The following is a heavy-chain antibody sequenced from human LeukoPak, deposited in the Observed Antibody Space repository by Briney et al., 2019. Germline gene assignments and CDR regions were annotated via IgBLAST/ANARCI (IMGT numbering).Heavy chain of an antibody. Sequence: GGSLRLSCRAAGCIAISNYMSWVRQAPGKGLEWVSLIYNGGSTYYADSVMGRSTISRDKSNNPLYLQMNSLRAEDTAVYYCATGGRSGVAFESWGQGTLVTVSS. CDR2: IYNGGST. CDR3: ATGGRSGVAFES. J-gene: IGHJ4*02. D-gene: IGHD2-15*01. CDR1: GCIAISNY. V-gene: IGHV3-53*01.